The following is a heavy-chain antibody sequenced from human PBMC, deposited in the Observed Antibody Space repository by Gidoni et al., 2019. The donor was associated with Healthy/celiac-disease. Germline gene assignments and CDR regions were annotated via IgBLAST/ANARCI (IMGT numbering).Heavy chain of an antibody. CDR3: ARSVMEAFYYYYGMDV. D-gene: IGHD3-3*01. V-gene: IGHV1-69*01. CDR1: GCTFSSYA. Sequence: QVLLVQSGAEVKKPGSSVKVSCKASGCTFSSYAISWVRQAPGQGLEWMGGIIPIFGTANYAQKFQGRVTITADESTSTAYMELSSLRSEDTAVYYCARSVMEAFYYYYGMDVWGQGTTVTVSS. CDR2: IIPIFGTA. J-gene: IGHJ6*02.